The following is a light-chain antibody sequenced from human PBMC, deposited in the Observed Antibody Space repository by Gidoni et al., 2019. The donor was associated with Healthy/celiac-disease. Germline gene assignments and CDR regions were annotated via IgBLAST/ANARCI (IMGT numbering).Light chain of an antibody. CDR2: GAS. V-gene: IGKV3-15*01. CDR1: QSVSSN. Sequence: EIVMTQSPATLSVSPGERATLPCRASQSVSSNLAWYQQKPGQAPRLLIYGASTRATAIPARFSGSGSGTEFTLTISSLQSEDFAVYYCQQYNNWQETFGQGTKVEIK. CDR3: QQYNNWQET. J-gene: IGKJ1*01.